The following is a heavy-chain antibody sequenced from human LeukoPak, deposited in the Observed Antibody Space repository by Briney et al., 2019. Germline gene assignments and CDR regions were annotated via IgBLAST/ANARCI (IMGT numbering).Heavy chain of an antibody. V-gene: IGHV3-23*01. Sequence: GGSLRLSCAASEFTFSSYEMNWVRQAPGKGLEWVSGISGRGASKYYADSVKGRFTISRDNSKNTSYLQMNSLRAEDTAVYYCAKGVVVAPDVTPFDYWGQGTLVTVSS. CDR2: ISGRGASK. J-gene: IGHJ4*02. CDR1: EFTFSSYE. CDR3: AKGVVVAPDVTPFDY. D-gene: IGHD2-2*01.